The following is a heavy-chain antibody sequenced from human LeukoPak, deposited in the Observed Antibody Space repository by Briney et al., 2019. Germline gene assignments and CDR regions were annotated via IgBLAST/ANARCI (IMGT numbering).Heavy chain of an antibody. D-gene: IGHD7-27*01. CDR1: GGTFSSYA. Sequence: SVKVCCKASGGTFSSYAISWVRQAPGQGLEWMGGIIPIFGTANYAQKFQGRVTITADESTSTAYMELSSLRSDDTAVYYCARGPPNWGYDYWGPGTLVTVSS. V-gene: IGHV1-69*01. CDR2: IIPIFGTA. CDR3: ARGPPNWGYDY. J-gene: IGHJ4*02.